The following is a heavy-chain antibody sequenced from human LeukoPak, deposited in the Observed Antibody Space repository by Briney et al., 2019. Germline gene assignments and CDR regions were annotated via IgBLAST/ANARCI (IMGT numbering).Heavy chain of an antibody. Sequence: PSETLSLXCAVSGYSSSSGYYWGWIRQPPGKGLEWIGSIYHSGSTYYNPSLKSRVTISVDTSKNQFSLKLSSVTAADTAVYYCARPAATGYYFDYWGQGTLVTVSS. CDR3: ARPAATGYYFDY. V-gene: IGHV4-38-2*01. D-gene: IGHD2-15*01. CDR1: GYSSSSGYY. CDR2: IYHSGST. J-gene: IGHJ4*02.